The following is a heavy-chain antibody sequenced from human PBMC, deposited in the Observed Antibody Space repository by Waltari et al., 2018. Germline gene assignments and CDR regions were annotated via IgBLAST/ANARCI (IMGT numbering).Heavy chain of an antibody. D-gene: IGHD3-10*01. J-gene: IGHJ3*02. CDR3: ATRYYYGSGSYYTPRAFDI. Sequence: QVQLVQSGAEVKKPGASVKVSCKVSGYTLTELSMTWVHQAPGKGLEWMGGFDPEDGETIYAQKFQGRVTMTEDTSTDTAYMELSSLRSEDTAVYYCATRYYYGSGSYYTPRAFDIWGQGTMVTVSS. CDR1: GYTLTELS. V-gene: IGHV1-24*01. CDR2: FDPEDGET.